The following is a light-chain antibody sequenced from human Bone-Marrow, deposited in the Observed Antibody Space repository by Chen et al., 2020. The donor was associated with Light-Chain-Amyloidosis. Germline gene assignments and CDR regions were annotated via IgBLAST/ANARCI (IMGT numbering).Light chain of an antibody. CDR1: QSISRN. CDR2: RSS. J-gene: IGKJ2*01. CDR3: QNYDGWPPYN. V-gene: IGKV3-15*01. Sequence: EVVMTQSPATLSVSPGDTAILSCRASQSISRNLAWYQQKPGHPPRLLIFRSSTRATGIPARFTGSGSQTDFSLSISVLRSEDFAVYFCQNYDGWPPYNFGQGTKLDI.